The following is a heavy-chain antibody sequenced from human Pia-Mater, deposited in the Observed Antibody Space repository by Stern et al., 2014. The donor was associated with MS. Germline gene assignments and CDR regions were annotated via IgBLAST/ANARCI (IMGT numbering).Heavy chain of an antibody. CDR3: ATDYNY. J-gene: IGHJ4*02. V-gene: IGHV1-24*01. CDR2: FDPEDGET. Sequence: VQLLESGAEVKKPGASVKVSCKVSGSTLTDFFMHWVRQPPGKGLEWMGGFDPEDGETIYAQKFQGRVTMTEDTSTDTAYMELSSLRSDDTAVYYCATDYNYWGQGTLVTVSS. D-gene: IGHD3-10*01. CDR1: GSTLTDFF.